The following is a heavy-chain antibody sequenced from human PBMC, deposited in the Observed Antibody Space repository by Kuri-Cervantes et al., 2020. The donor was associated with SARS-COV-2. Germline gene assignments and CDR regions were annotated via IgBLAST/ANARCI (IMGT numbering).Heavy chain of an antibody. CDR1: GGSFSGYY. D-gene: IGHD2-15*01. J-gene: IGHJ5*02. V-gene: IGHV4-34*01. Sequence: GSLRLSCAVYGGSFSGYYWSWIRQPPGKGLEWIGEINHSGSTNYNPSLKSRVTISVDKSKNQFSLKLSSVTAADTAVYYCARMALKNIVVVVAATGSGNWFDPWGQGTLVTVSS. CDR2: INHSGST. CDR3: ARMALKNIVVVVAATGSGNWFDP.